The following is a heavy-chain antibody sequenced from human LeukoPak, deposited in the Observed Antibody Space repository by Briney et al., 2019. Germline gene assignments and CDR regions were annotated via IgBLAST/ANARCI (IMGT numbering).Heavy chain of an antibody. CDR3: ARDSEVIAGEGNWFDP. J-gene: IGHJ5*02. CDR1: GGSFSGYY. CDR2: INHSGST. D-gene: IGHD6-13*01. Sequence: PSETLSLTCAVYGGSFSGYYWSWLRQPPGKGLEWIGEINHSGSTNYNPSLKSRVTISVDTSKNQFSLKLSSVTAADTAVYYCARDSEVIAGEGNWFDPWGQGTLVTVSS. V-gene: IGHV4-34*01.